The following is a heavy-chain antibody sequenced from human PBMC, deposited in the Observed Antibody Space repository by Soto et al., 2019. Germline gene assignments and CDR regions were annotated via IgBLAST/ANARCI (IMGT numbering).Heavy chain of an antibody. Sequence: SATLSLTCTVSGGSISSSSYYWGWIRQPPGKGLEWIGSIYYSGSTYYNPSLKSRVTISVDTSKNQFSLKLSSVTAADTAVYYCARQTSYYDILTGYYMYYFDYWGQGTLVTVSS. D-gene: IGHD3-9*01. CDR3: ARQTSYYDILTGYYMYYFDY. V-gene: IGHV4-39*01. CDR1: GGSISSSSYY. CDR2: IYYSGST. J-gene: IGHJ4*02.